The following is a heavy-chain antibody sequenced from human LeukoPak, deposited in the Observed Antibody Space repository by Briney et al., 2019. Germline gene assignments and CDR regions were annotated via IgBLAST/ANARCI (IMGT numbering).Heavy chain of an antibody. V-gene: IGHV4-38-2*02. CDR3: ARDRGTWNDDGFDY. CDR1: GYSISSGYY. J-gene: IGHJ4*02. CDR2: IYHSGST. D-gene: IGHD1-1*01. Sequence: SETLSLTCTVSGYSISSGYYWGWIRQPPGKGLEWIGSIYHSGSTYYNPSLKSRVAISVDTSKNQFSLKLSSVTAADTAVYYCARDRGTWNDDGFDYWGQGTLVTVSS.